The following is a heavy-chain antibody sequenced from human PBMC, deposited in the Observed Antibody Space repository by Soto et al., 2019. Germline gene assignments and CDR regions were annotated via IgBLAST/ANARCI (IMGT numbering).Heavy chain of an antibody. V-gene: IGHV3-33*01. CDR1: GFTFSSYG. Sequence: PGGSLRLSCAASGFTFSSYGMHWVRQAPGKGLEWVAVIWYDGSNKYYADSVKGRFTISRDNSKNTLYLQMNSLRAEDTAVYYCARAVAGIFDHGMDVWGQGTTVTVSS. CDR2: IWYDGSNK. J-gene: IGHJ6*02. CDR3: ARAVAGIFDHGMDV. D-gene: IGHD6-19*01.